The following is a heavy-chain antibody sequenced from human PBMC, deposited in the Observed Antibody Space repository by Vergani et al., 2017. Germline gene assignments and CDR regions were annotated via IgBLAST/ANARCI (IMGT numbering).Heavy chain of an antibody. D-gene: IGHD6-13*01. J-gene: IGHJ6*02. CDR3: ARDQEGSSSWYGVGYYGMDV. CDR1: GFTFSDYY. V-gene: IGHV3-11*01. Sequence: QVQLVESGGGLVKPGGSLRLSCAASGFTFSDYYMSWIRQAPGKGLEWVSYISSSGSTIYYADSVKGRFTISRDNSKNTLYLQMNSLRAEDTAVYYCARDQEGSSSWYGVGYYGMDVWGQGTTVTVSS. CDR2: ISSSGSTI.